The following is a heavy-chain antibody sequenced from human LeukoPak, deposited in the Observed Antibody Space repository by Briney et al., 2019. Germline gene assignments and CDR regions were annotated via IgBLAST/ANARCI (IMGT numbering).Heavy chain of an antibody. V-gene: IGHV3-21*01. CDR1: GFTFSSYS. CDR3: ARDGGYYDSSGYSEYFQH. CDR2: ISSSSSYI. D-gene: IGHD3-22*01. J-gene: IGHJ1*01. Sequence: GGSLRLSCAASGFTFSSYSMNWVRQAPGKGLEWVSSISSSSSYIYYADSVKGRFTISRDNAKNSLYLQMNSLRAEDTAVYYCARDGGYYDSSGYSEYFQHWGQGTLVTVSS.